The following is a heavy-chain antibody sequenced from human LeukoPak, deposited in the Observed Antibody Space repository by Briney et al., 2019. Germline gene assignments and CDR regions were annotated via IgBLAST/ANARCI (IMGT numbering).Heavy chain of an antibody. CDR1: GFTFSSYA. CDR3: GGDRLVWLGELLPDAFDI. Sequence: GGSLRLSCAASGFTFSSYAMHWVRQAPGKGLEWVAVISYDGSNKYYADSVKGRFTISRDNSKNTLYLQMNSLRVEETAVYYWGGDRLVWLGELLPDAFDIWGQGTMVTVSS. J-gene: IGHJ3*02. V-gene: IGHV3-30-3*01. CDR2: ISYDGSNK. D-gene: IGHD3-10*01.